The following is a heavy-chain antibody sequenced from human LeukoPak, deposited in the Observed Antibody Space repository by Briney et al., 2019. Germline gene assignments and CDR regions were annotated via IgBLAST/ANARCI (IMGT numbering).Heavy chain of an antibody. J-gene: IGHJ4*02. Sequence: GGSLRLSCAVSGFTFSDSYMTWLRQAPGKGLESLSYISPSGTDISYADSVKGRFTISRDNAKNSLYLQMNNLRADDTVVYYCTRDPRHLDYWGQGTLVTVSS. V-gene: IGHV3-11*01. CDR3: TRDPRHLDY. CDR2: ISPSGTDI. CDR1: GFTFSDSY.